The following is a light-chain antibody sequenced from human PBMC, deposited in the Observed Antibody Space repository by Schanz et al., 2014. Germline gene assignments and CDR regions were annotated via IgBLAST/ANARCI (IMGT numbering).Light chain of an antibody. CDR1: LSVGSY. V-gene: IGKV3-20*01. J-gene: IGKJ1*01. CDR3: QQYGNSPRT. Sequence: EIVLTQSPATLSLSPGERATLSCRASLSVGSYLAWYQQKPGQAPRLLIHSAFTRVTGIPDRFIGSGSETDFTLTISRLEPEDFAVYYCQQYGNSPRTFGQGTKVEFK. CDR2: SAF.